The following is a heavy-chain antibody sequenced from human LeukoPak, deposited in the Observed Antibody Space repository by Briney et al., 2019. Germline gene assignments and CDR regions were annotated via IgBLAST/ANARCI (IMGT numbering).Heavy chain of an antibody. D-gene: IGHD3-10*01. J-gene: IGHJ4*02. CDR1: GFTFSNAW. V-gene: IGHV3-15*01. CDR2: IKSKTDGGKT. Sequence: AGTLRLFCAASGFTFSNAWRSWLRQAPGKGLEWVGRIKSKTDGGKTDYAATVKSRFTISRDDSKNTLYLQMNSLKTEDTAVYYCTTSLLWFGTRFDYWGQGTLVTVPS. CDR3: TTSLLWFGTRFDY.